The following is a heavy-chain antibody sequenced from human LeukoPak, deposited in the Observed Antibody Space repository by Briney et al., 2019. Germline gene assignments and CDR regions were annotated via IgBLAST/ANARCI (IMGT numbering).Heavy chain of an antibody. J-gene: IGHJ4*02. V-gene: IGHV1-46*01. Sequence: ASVKVSCKASGYTFTSYYMHWVRQAPGQGLEWMGIINHSGCRTNYAQKFQGRVTMTRDTSTSTVYMELSSLRSEDTAVYYCARAPTGTYHFDYWGQGTLVTVSS. D-gene: IGHD1-1*01. CDR2: INHSGCRT. CDR3: ARAPTGTYHFDY. CDR1: GYTFTSYY.